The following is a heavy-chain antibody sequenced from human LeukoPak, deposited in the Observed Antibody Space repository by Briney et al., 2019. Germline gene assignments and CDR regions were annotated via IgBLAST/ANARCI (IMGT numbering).Heavy chain of an antibody. J-gene: IGHJ4*02. D-gene: IGHD2-15*01. CDR3: ARGRGGSFDY. V-gene: IGHV4-34*01. CDR1: GGSISSYY. CDR2: INHSGST. Sequence: NPSETLSLTCTVSGGSISSYYWSWIRQPPGKGLEWIGEINHSGSTNYNPSLKSRVTISVDTSKNQFSLKLSSVTAADTAVYYCARGRGGSFDYWGQGTLVTVSS.